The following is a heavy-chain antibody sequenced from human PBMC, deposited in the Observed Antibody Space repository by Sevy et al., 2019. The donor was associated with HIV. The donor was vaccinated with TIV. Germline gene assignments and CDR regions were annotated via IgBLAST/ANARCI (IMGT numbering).Heavy chain of an antibody. CDR1: GFTFSTHA. CDR3: AIDSGYSTNWHPGY. V-gene: IGHV3-30*03. CDR2: VSYDGNSM. D-gene: IGHD6-13*01. J-gene: IGHJ4*02. Sequence: GGSLRLSCAASGFTFSTHAMHWVRQAPGKGLEWVAVVSYDGNSMFYADSVKGRFTISRDDSKNTLYLQVTSLRREDTAVYYCAIDSGYSTNWHPGYWGQGTLVTVSS.